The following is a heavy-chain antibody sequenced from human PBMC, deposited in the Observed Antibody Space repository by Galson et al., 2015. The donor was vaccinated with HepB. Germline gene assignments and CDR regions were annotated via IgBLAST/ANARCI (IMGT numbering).Heavy chain of an antibody. D-gene: IGHD3-16*01. Sequence: SVKVSCKASGYTFTSYYIHWVRQAPGHGLEWMGIISHSGGFTSYAQKFQGRVILTSDTSTRTVYMEMSSMRPEDTAVYFCARGGSPLFVWGQPQCNFFDYWGLGTLVTVSS. CDR3: ARGGSPLFVWGQPQCNFFDY. V-gene: IGHV1-46*01. CDR1: GYTFTSYY. CDR2: ISHSGGFT. J-gene: IGHJ4*02.